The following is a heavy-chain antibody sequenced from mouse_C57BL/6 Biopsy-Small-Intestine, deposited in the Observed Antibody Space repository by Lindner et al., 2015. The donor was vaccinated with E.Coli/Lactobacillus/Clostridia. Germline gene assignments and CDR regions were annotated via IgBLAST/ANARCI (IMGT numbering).Heavy chain of an antibody. CDR3: AREGDYDYDVVDF. D-gene: IGHD2-4*01. Sequence: VQLQESGADLMKPGASVKLPCKATGYTFTGYWIEWVKQRPGHGLEWIGEILPGGGSTKYNEKFKGKATFTADTSSNTAYMQLSSLTTEDSAIYYCAREGDYDYDVVDFWGQGTTLTVSS. CDR2: ILPGGGST. CDR1: GYTFTGYW. J-gene: IGHJ2*01. V-gene: IGHV1-9*01.